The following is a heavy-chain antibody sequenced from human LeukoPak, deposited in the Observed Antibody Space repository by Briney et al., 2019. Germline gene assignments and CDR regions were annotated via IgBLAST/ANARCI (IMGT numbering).Heavy chain of an antibody. J-gene: IGHJ4*02. CDR1: GYSISSGYF. Sequence: ASETLSLTCTVSGYSISSGYFWGWIRQPPGKGLEWIGYIFYSGGTNYNSSLKSRVTLSIDTSKNQFSLELTSVTAADTAVYYCARIGAAGTRYYFDYWSQGTLVTVSS. CDR2: IFYSGGT. V-gene: IGHV4-38-2*02. CDR3: ARIGAAGTRYYFDY. D-gene: IGHD6-13*01.